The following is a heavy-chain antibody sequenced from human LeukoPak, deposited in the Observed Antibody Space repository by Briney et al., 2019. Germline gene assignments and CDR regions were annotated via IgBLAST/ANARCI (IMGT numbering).Heavy chain of an antibody. CDR2: IYQSGIT. V-gene: IGHV4-4*02. CDR1: GDSISSGNY. J-gene: IGHJ4*02. CDR3: ARDPRPRGGWFYFDY. Sequence: SGTLSLACGVSGDSISSGNYWNWVRQPPGKGLEWIGGIYQSGITNYNPSLKSRVTMSVDRSKNEFSLKLDSVTAADTAVYYCARDPRPRGGWFYFDYWGQGILVTVSS. D-gene: IGHD6-19*01.